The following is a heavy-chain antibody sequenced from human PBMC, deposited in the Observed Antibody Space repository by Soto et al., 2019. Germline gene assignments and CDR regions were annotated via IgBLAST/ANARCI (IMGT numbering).Heavy chain of an antibody. CDR3: AKDRVLRYFDWPSPVVY. J-gene: IGHJ4*02. CDR2: ISGSGGST. Sequence: GGSLRLSCAASGFTFSSYAMSWVRQAPGKGLEWVSAISGSGGSTYYADSVKGRFTISRDNSKNTLYLQMNSLRAEDTAVYYCAKDRVLRYFDWPSPVVYSGQGTLVTVSS. V-gene: IGHV3-23*01. CDR1: GFTFSSYA. D-gene: IGHD3-9*01.